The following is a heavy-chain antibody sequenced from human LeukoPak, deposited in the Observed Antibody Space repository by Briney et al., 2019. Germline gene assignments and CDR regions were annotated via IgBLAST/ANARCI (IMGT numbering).Heavy chain of an antibody. D-gene: IGHD3-22*01. Sequence: PSETLSLTCTVSGGSISSGGYYWSWIRQHPGKGLEWIGYIHYSGYTYYSPSLKSPLTISVDTSKNQFSLWLRSVTAADTAVYYCARVVAYDSTGYYLYYFDYWGQGTLVTVAA. V-gene: IGHV4-31*01. CDR2: IHYSGYT. J-gene: IGHJ4*02. CDR3: ARVVAYDSTGYYLYYFDY. CDR1: GGSISSGGYY.